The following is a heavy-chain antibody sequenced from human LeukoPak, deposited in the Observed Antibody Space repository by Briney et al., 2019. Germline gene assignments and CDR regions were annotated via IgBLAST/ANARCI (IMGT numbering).Heavy chain of an antibody. CDR2: IYPGDSDT. V-gene: IGHV5-51*01. CDR1: GYSFTSYW. CDR3: ARVSLDCTGGTCLDLDY. D-gene: IGHD2-8*02. Sequence: GESLKISCKGSGYSFTSYWIGWVRQMPGKGLEWMGIIYPGDSDTRYSPSFQGQVTVSADKSIDTAYLQWRRLKASDTAMYYCARVSLDCTGGTCLDLDYWGQGTLVTISS. J-gene: IGHJ4*02.